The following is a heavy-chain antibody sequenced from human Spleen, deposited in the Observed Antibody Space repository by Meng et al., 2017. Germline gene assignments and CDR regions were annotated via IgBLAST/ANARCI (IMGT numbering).Heavy chain of an antibody. CDR2: IGGSGGST. D-gene: IGHD1-14*01. V-gene: IGHV3-23*01. Sequence: EVQLLESGGGLVQPGGSLRLSCAASGLTFSSYTMIWVRQAPGKGLEWVSGIGGSGGSTYADSVKGRFTISRDNSKNTLYLQMNSLRAEDTAVYYCAKDQNHPLGYWGQGTLVTVSS. CDR1: GLTFSSYT. CDR3: AKDQNHPLGY. J-gene: IGHJ4*02.